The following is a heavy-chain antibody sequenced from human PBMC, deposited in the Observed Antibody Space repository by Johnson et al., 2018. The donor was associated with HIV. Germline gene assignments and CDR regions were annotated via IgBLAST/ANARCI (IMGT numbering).Heavy chain of an antibody. V-gene: IGHV3-33*06. CDR2: IWYDGSNK. D-gene: IGHD3-10*02. Sequence: QVQLVESGGGVVQPGRSLRLSCAASGFTFSSYGMHWVRQAPGKGLEWVAVIWYDGSNKYYADSVKGRFTISRDNSKNTLYLQMNSRRAEDTAVYYCAKGAPPLGSPSWPDIWGQGTMVTVSS. CDR3: AKGAPPLGSPSWPDI. J-gene: IGHJ3*02. CDR1: GFTFSSYG.